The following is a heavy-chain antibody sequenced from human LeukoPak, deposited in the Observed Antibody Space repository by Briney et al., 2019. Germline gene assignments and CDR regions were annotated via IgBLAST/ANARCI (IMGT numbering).Heavy chain of an antibody. CDR3: ARAGKSSGWYGIGYFDY. V-gene: IGHV4-34*01. D-gene: IGHD6-19*01. J-gene: IGHJ4*02. Sequence: SETLSLTCAVYGGSFSGYYWSWIRQLPGKGLEWIGEINHSGSTNYNPSLKSRVTISVDTSKNQFSLKLSSVTAADTAVYYCARAGKSSGWYGIGYFDYWGQGTLVTVSS. CDR2: INHSGST. CDR1: GGSFSGYY.